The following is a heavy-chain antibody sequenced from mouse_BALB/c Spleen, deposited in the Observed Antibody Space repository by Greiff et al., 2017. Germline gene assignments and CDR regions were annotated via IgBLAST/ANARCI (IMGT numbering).Heavy chain of an antibody. CDR3: ARSGNYYFDY. J-gene: IGHJ2*01. D-gene: IGHD2-1*01. CDR2: ISSGSSTI. Sequence: EVMLVESGGGLVQPGGSRKLSCAVSGFTFSSFGMHWVRQAPEKGLEWVAYISSGSSTIYYADTVKGRFTISRDNPKNTLFLQMTSLRSEDTAMYYCARSGNYYFDYWGQGTTLTVSS. CDR1: GFTFSSFG. V-gene: IGHV5-17*02.